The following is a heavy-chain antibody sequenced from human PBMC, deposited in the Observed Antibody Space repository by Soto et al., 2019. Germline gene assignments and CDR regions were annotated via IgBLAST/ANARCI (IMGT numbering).Heavy chain of an antibody. J-gene: IGHJ4*02. V-gene: IGHV3-21*01. CDR3: ARSPSGDY. CDR2: INSRSSSI. CDR1: GFTFSSYS. D-gene: IGHD3-10*01. Sequence: EVQLVESGGGLVKPGGSLRLSCAASGFTFSSYSMTWVRQAPGKGLEWVSSINSRSSSIYYADSVKGRFTISRDNAKNSLYLQMNSTRAEDTAVYYCARSPSGDYWGQGTLVTVSS.